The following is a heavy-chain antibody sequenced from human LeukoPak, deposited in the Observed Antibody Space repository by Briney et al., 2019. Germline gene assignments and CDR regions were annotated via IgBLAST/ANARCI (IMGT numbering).Heavy chain of an antibody. CDR3: AKDFMYSSSGGYFQH. CDR2: ISGSGGST. CDR1: GFTFSSYA. Sequence: GGSLRLSCAASGFTFSSYAMSWVRQAPGKGLEWVSAISGSGGSTYYADSVKGRFTISRDNSKNTLYLQMNSLRAEDTAVYYCAKDFMYSSSGGYFQHWGQGTLVTVSS. V-gene: IGHV3-23*01. D-gene: IGHD6-13*01. J-gene: IGHJ1*01.